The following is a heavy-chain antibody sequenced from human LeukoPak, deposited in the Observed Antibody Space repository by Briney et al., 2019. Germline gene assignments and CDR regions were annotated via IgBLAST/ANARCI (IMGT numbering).Heavy chain of an antibody. CDR1: GGSFSGYS. CDR3: ARGRAVAGLHDY. V-gene: IGHV4-34*01. CDR2: INHSGST. D-gene: IGHD6-19*01. Sequence: SETLSLTCAVYGGSFSGYSWSWIRQPPGKGLEWIGEINHSGSTNYNPALKSRVTISVDTSKNQFSLKLSSVAAADTAVYYCARGRAVAGLHDYWGQGTLVTVSS. J-gene: IGHJ4*02.